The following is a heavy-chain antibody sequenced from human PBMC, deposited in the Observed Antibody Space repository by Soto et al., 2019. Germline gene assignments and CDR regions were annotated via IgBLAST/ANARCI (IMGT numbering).Heavy chain of an antibody. Sequence: PSETLSLTCAVSGDSISSGGYSWTWLRQPPGKGLEWIGYVYHSGTTYYNPSLKSRVSISVDRSKNQFSLRLSSVTAADTAVYNCARFYGDYNNWFDPWGQGTLVTVSS. D-gene: IGHD4-17*01. CDR3: ARFYGDYNNWFDP. CDR2: VYHSGTT. CDR1: GDSISSGGYS. V-gene: IGHV4-30-2*01. J-gene: IGHJ5*02.